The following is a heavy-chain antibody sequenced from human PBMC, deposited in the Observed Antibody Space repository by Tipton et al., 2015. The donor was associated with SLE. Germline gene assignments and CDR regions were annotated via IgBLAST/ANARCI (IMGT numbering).Heavy chain of an antibody. V-gene: IGHV4-59*01. CDR2: VYYSGST. J-gene: IGHJ6*03. Sequence: TLSLTCTVSGGSISTYYWSWLRQPPGKGLEWIGYVYYSGSTNYSPSLNGRVTISLDTSKNQFSLTLSSVTAADTAVYYCARAPLRLGDVDWNYYMDVWGKGTTVTVSS. D-gene: IGHD3-16*01. CDR1: GGSISTYY. CDR3: ARAPLRLGDVDWNYYMDV.